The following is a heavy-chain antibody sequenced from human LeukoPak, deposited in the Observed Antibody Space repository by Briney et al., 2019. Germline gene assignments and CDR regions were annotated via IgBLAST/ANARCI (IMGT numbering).Heavy chain of an antibody. CDR2: IIPILGIA. J-gene: IGHJ4*02. D-gene: IGHD4-11*01. CDR3: ARLTTVTTFQR. CDR1: GYTFTGYY. V-gene: IGHV1-69*02. Sequence: GASVKVSCKASGYTFTGYYMHWVRQAPGQGLEWMGRIIPILGIANYAQKFQGRVTITADKSTSTAYMELSSLRSEDTAVYYCARLTTVTTFQRWGQGTLVTVSS.